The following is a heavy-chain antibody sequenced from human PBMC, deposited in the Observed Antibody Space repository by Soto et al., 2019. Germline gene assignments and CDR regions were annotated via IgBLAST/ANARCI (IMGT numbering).Heavy chain of an antibody. CDR3: ARDKPLPNYSGSGKGYYGMAV. J-gene: IGHJ6*02. CDR2: IYYNTGST. Sequence: QVQLQESGPGLVKPSQTLSLTCTVSGGSITSGGYHWSWIRQHPGKGLEWIGNIYYNTGSTYYHPKLTSPVSISIDMSQHQFSLDPRAVTAAAPAAYYSARDKPLPNYSGSGKGYYGMAVWGQGPTVNVSS. CDR1: GGSITSGGYH. D-gene: IGHD3-10*01. V-gene: IGHV4-31*01.